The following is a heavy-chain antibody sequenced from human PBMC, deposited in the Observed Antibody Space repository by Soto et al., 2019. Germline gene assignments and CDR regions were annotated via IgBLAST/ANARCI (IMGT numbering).Heavy chain of an antibody. D-gene: IGHD3-16*01. CDR1: GGSISSSSYY. V-gene: IGHV4-39*01. J-gene: IGHJ2*01. CDR3: ARHGGAGLRWALGISYWYFDL. CDR2: IYYSGST. Sequence: QLQLQESGPGLVKPSETLSLTCTVSGGSISSSSYYWGWIRQPPGKGLEWIGSIYYSGSTYYNPSLKSRVTISVDTSKNQFSLKLSSVTAADTAVYYCARHGGAGLRWALGISYWYFDLWGRGTLVTVSS.